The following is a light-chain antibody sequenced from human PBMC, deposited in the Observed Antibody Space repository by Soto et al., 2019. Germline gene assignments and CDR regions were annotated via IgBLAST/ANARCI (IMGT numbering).Light chain of an antibody. CDR1: SSDVGSYNL. Sequence: QSVLTQPASVSGSPGQSITISCTGTSSDVGSYNLVSWYQQHPGKAPKPMIYEGSKRPSGVSNRFSGSKSGNTASLTISGLQAEDEADYYCCSYARSNTFVFGTGTKVTVL. CDR2: EGS. J-gene: IGLJ1*01. V-gene: IGLV2-23*01. CDR3: CSYARSNTFV.